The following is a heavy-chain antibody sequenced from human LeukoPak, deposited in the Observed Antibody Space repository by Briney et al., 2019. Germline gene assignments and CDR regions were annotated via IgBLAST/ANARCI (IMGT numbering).Heavy chain of an antibody. CDR2: IYYSGST. Sequence: SETLSLTCTVSGGSISSYYWSWIRQPPVKGLEWIGYIYYSGSTNYNPSLKSRVTISVDTSKNQFSLKLSSVTAADTAVYYCARARGDSIAAAAPNLDYWGQGTLVTVSS. CDR1: GGSISSYY. CDR3: ARARGDSIAAAAPNLDY. J-gene: IGHJ4*02. V-gene: IGHV4-59*01. D-gene: IGHD6-13*01.